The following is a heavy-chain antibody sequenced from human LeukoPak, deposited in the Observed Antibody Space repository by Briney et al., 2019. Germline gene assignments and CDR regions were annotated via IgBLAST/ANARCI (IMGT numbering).Heavy chain of an antibody. J-gene: IGHJ4*02. Sequence: GGSLRLSCAASGFSFSAYWMTWVRHGPGTGLEWVANINPAGSETYYVDPVKGRFSISSDNAKNLVYLKMNSLRAEDTAVYHCARFGYVAAVDVWGQGTPVTVSS. V-gene: IGHV3-7*01. D-gene: IGHD2-15*01. CDR2: INPAGSET. CDR1: GFSFSAYW. CDR3: ARFGYVAAVDV.